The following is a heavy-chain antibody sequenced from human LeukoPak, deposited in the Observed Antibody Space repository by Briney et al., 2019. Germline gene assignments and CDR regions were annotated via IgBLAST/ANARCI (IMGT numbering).Heavy chain of an antibody. V-gene: IGHV3-30*04. Sequence: QSGGSLRLSCAASGFTFSSYAMHWVRQAPGKGLEWVAVISYDGSNKYYADSVKGRFTISRDNSKNTLYLQMNSLRAEDTAVYYCARDRGARHSSYYYYYMDVWGKGTTVTVSS. CDR2: ISYDGSNK. D-gene: IGHD3-10*01. CDR3: ARDRGARHSSYYYYYMDV. J-gene: IGHJ6*03. CDR1: GFTFSSYA.